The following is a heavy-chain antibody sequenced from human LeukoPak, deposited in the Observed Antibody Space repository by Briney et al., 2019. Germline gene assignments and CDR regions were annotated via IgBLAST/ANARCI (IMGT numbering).Heavy chain of an antibody. D-gene: IGHD2-21*02. CDR3: ARKLGGAQCGGDCFFDH. Sequence: GGSLRLSCEASGFMLSVYYMSWFRLASGKGLEWIGYVSPTGSYTTYADPVRGRFTISRDNAKNLLFLQMNDLTTDDTAVYYCARKLGGAQCGGDCFFDHWGQGTRVAVSS. J-gene: IGHJ4*02. V-gene: IGHV3-11*03. CDR1: GFMLSVYY. CDR2: VSPTGSYT.